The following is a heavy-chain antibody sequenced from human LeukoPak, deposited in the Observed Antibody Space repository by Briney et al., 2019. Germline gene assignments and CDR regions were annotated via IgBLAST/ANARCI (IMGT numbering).Heavy chain of an antibody. CDR3: ARSTPTYCTNGVCYTLDY. J-gene: IGHJ4*02. D-gene: IGHD2-8*01. V-gene: IGHV1-8*01. Sequence: ASVKVSCKASGYTFTSYDMNWVRQATGQGLEWMGWMNPNSGNTGYAQKFQGRVTMTRDTSISTAYMELNSLRPEDAAVYYCARSTPTYCTNGVCYTLDYWGQGTLVTVSS. CDR1: GYTFTSYD. CDR2: MNPNSGNT.